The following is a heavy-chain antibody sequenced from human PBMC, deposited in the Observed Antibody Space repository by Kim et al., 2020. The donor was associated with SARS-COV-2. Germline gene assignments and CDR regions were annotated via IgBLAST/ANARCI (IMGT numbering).Heavy chain of an antibody. J-gene: IGHJ6*02. CDR2: IKPNSGGT. CDR1: GYTFTGYY. Sequence: ASVKVSCKASGYTFTGYYMHWVRQAPAQGLEWMGRIKPNSGGTNYAQKFQGRVTMTRDTSISTAYMELSRLRSDYTAVYYCAQAQVRYGSGSFRVYYYGMDVWGQGTTVTVSS. V-gene: IGHV1-2*06. D-gene: IGHD3-10*01. CDR3: AQAQVRYGSGSFRVYYYGMDV.